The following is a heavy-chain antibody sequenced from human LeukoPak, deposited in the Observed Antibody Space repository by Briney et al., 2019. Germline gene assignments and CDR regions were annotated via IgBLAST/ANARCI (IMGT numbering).Heavy chain of an antibody. J-gene: IGHJ4*02. Sequence: SETLSLTCAVYGGSFSDYYWSWIRQPPGKGLEWIGSIYYSRSTYYNPSLKSRVTISVDTSKNQFSLKLSSVTAADTAVYYCARVPTVTFFDYWGQGTLVTVSS. V-gene: IGHV4-34*01. CDR1: GGSFSDYY. CDR3: ARVPTVTFFDY. CDR2: IYYSRST. D-gene: IGHD4-17*01.